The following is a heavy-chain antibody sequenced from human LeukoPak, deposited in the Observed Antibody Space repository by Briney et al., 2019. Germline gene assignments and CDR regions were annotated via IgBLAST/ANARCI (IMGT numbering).Heavy chain of an antibody. D-gene: IGHD4-17*01. V-gene: IGHV4-34*01. CDR1: GGSFSGYY. CDR3: ARGPTDEYFQH. J-gene: IGHJ1*01. Sequence: PSETLSLTCAVYGGSFSGYYWSWIRQPPGKGLEWIGEINHSGSTNYNPSLKSRVTISVDTSKNQFSLKLSSVTAADTAVYYCARGPTDEYFQHWGQGTLVTVSS. CDR2: INHSGST.